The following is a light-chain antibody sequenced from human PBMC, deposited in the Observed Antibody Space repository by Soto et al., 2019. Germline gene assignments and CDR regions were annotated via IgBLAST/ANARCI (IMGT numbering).Light chain of an antibody. J-gene: IGKJ1*01. Sequence: EILLRQSPGTLSLSPGERATLSCRASQSVDSKDLAWYQQRPGQAPRILIFAASSRATGIPDRFSGSGSGTDFTLTISRLEPGDFAVYYCQQYGYSSWTFGQGTKVDIK. CDR3: QQYGYSSWT. V-gene: IGKV3-20*01. CDR1: QSVDSKD. CDR2: AAS.